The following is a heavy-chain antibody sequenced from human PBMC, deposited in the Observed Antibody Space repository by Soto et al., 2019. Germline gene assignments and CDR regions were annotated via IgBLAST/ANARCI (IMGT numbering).Heavy chain of an antibody. D-gene: IGHD2-15*01. J-gene: IGHJ6*02. CDR3: AREGELVVVDATPIHYSGMDA. Sequence: EVQLVESGGGLVQPGGSLRLSCAASGFTFSSYWMSWVRQAPGKGLEWVASINQDGSEKYYVDSVEGRFTISRDNAKNSLFLQMYSLRAEDMAVYYCAREGELVVVDATPIHYSGMDAGGLGTTVSVSS. V-gene: IGHV3-7*03. CDR2: INQDGSEK. CDR1: GFTFSSYW.